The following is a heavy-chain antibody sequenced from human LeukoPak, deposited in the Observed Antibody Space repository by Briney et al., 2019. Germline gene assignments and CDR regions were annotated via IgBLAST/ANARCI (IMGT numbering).Heavy chain of an antibody. CDR2: INAGNGNT. J-gene: IGHJ3*02. V-gene: IGHV1-3*01. CDR1: GYTFTSYA. Sequence: EASVKVSCKASGYTFTSYAMHWVRQAPGQRLEWKGWINAGNGNTKYSQKFQGRVTITRDTSASTAYMELSSLRSEDTAVYYCARVRALGGYSYGYNAFDIWGQGTMVTVSS. CDR3: ARVRALGGYSYGYNAFDI. D-gene: IGHD5-18*01.